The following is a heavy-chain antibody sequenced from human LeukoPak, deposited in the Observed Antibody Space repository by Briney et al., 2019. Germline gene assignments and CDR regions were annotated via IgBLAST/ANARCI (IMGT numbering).Heavy chain of an antibody. CDR1: GGTFSSYA. J-gene: IGHJ6*03. CDR3: ASYFGVDYYYMDV. V-gene: IGHV1-69*04. Sequence: SVKVSCKASGGTFSSYAISWVRQAPGQGLEWMGRIIPILGIANYAQKFQGRVTITTDESTSTAYMELSSLRSEDTAVYYCASYFGVDYYYMDVWGKGTTVTVSS. CDR2: IIPILGIA. D-gene: IGHD3-3*01.